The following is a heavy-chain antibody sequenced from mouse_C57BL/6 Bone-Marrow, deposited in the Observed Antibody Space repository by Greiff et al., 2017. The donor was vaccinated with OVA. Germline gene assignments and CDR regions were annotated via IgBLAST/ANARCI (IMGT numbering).Heavy chain of an antibody. CDR1: GYTFTSYW. CDR3: AREGGPAWFAY. Sequence: VQLQQSGAELVKPGASVKMSCKASGYTFTSYWITWVKQRPGQGLEWIGDIYPGSGSTNYNEKFKSKATLTVDTSSSTAYMQLSSLTSADSAVYYCAREGGPAWFAYWGQGTLVTVSA. J-gene: IGHJ3*01. CDR2: IYPGSGST. V-gene: IGHV1-55*01.